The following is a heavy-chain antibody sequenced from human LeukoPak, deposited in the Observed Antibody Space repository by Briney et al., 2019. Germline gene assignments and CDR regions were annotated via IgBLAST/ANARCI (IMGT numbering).Heavy chain of an antibody. V-gene: IGHV3-21*01. CDR3: ARVGIEDY. D-gene: IGHD1-26*01. J-gene: IGHJ4*02. Sequence: GGSLRLSCAASGFTFSSYSMNWVRQAPGKGLEWVSSISSSSSHIYYADSVKGRFTISRDNAKNSLYLQMNSLRAEDTAVYYCARVGIEDYWGQGTLVTVSS. CDR2: ISSSSSHI. CDR1: GFTFSSYS.